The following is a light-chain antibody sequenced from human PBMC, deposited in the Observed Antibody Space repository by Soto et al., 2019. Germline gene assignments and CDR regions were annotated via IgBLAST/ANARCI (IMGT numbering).Light chain of an antibody. J-gene: IGKJ5*01. CDR1: QSVSRN. Sequence: EIVMTQSPATLSVSPGERATLSCRASQSVSRNLAWYQQKPGQAPRLLIYGASTRATGIPARFSGSGSGTEFTLTISSLQPEDFATYYCQQRHSYPFTFGQGTRLEIK. CDR3: QQRHSYPFT. CDR2: GAS. V-gene: IGKV3-15*01.